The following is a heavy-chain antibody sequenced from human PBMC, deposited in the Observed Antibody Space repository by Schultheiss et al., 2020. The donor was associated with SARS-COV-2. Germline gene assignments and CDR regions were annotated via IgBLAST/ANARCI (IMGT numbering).Heavy chain of an antibody. V-gene: IGHV4-39*02. CDR1: GGSINRSSYN. CDR3: AKEATVVTPTPRWFDY. Sequence: SQTLSLTCTVSGGSINRSSYNWGWIRQPPGKGLEWIGTIYYSGSTHCNPSLKSRVTISVDTSKNQFSLKLSSVTAADTAVYYCAKEATVVTPTPRWFDYWGQGTLVTVSS. CDR2: IYYSGST. J-gene: IGHJ4*02. D-gene: IGHD4-23*01.